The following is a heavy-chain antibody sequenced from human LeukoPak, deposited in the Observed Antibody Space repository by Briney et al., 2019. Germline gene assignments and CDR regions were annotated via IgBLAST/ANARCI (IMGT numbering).Heavy chain of an antibody. Sequence: GGSLRLSCAASGFTFSSYAMHWVRQAPGKGLEWVAVTSYDGSNKYYADSVKGRFTISRDNSKNTLYLQMNSLRAEDTAVYYCARESRTTGIVVVAATLGYIDYWGQGTLVTVSS. CDR2: TSYDGSNK. CDR1: GFTFSSYA. J-gene: IGHJ4*02. D-gene: IGHD2-15*01. V-gene: IGHV3-30*04. CDR3: ARESRTTGIVVVAATLGYIDY.